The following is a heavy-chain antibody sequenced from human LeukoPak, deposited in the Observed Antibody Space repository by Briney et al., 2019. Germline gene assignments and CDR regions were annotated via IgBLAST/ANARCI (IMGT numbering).Heavy chain of an antibody. Sequence: GGSLRLSCAGSGFTFSGYWMSWVRQAPGKGPEWVANIKQDGREKHYVDSVKGRFTTSRGNVKSSLYLQMNNLRAEDTAVYYCTRDEAAATNWGQGTLVTVSS. D-gene: IGHD6-13*01. CDR2: IKQDGREK. CDR3: TRDEAAATN. V-gene: IGHV3-7*01. J-gene: IGHJ4*02. CDR1: GFTFSGYW.